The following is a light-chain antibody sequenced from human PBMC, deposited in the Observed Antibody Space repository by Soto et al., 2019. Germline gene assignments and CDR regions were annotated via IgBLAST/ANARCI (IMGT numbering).Light chain of an antibody. CDR1: QSVSSN. J-gene: IGKJ1*01. CDR3: QQYYNWPLA. CDR2: GAS. Sequence: ELVMTQSPATLSVSPGERATLSCRASQSVSSNLAWYQKTPGQAPRLLIYGASTRANGIPARFSGNGSGTEFTLTISSLQSEGCAVFYCQQYYNWPLAFGQGTEVEI. V-gene: IGKV3-15*01.